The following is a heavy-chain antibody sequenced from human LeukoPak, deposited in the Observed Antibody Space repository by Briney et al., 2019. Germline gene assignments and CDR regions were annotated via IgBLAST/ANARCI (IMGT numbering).Heavy chain of an antibody. CDR1: GGSISSYY. Sequence: PSETLSLTCTVSGGSISSYYWSWIRQPAGKGLEWIGRIYTSGSTNYNPSLKSRVTMSVDTSKNQFSLKLSSVTAADTAVYYCARQNSWAYDSSLKNWGQGTLVTVSS. CDR3: ARQNSWAYDSSLKN. J-gene: IGHJ4*02. D-gene: IGHD3-22*01. CDR2: IYTSGST. V-gene: IGHV4-4*07.